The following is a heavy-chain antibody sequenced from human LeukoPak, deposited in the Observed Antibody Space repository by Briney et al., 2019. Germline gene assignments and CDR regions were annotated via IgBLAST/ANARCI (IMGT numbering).Heavy chain of an antibody. Sequence: PGRSLRLSCAASGFTFSSYGMHWVRQAPGKGLEWVVVISYDGSNKYYADSVKGRFTISRDNSKNTLYLQMNSLRAEDTAVYYCAKDGGGSSWQILYYYYYGMDVWGQGTTVTVSS. D-gene: IGHD6-13*01. CDR3: AKDGGGSSWQILYYYYYGMDV. V-gene: IGHV3-30*18. CDR2: ISYDGSNK. J-gene: IGHJ6*02. CDR1: GFTFSSYG.